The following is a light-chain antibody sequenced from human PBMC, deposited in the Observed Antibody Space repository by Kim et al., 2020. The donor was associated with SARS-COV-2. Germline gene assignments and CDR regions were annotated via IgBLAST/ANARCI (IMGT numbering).Light chain of an antibody. CDR3: ISFTTAATWV. CDR1: SNDIGAYNY. Sequence: QSALTQPASVSGSPGQSITISCTGTSNDIGAYNYVSWFQQHPGKAPQLMIYTVTERPSGVSSRFSGSKSGNTASLTISGLQAEDEADYYCISFTTAATWVFGGGTKLTVL. J-gene: IGLJ3*02. V-gene: IGLV2-14*03. CDR2: TVT.